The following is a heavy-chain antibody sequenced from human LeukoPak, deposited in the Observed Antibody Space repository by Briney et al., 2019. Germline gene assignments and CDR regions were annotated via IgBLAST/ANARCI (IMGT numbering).Heavy chain of an antibody. V-gene: IGHV4-34*01. CDR3: ARNDYVWGSYRRYYYYMDV. Sequence: SETLSLTCAVYGGSFSGYYWSWIRQPPGKGLEWIGEINHSRSTNYNPSLKSRVTISVDTSKNQFSMKLSSVTAADTAVYYCARNDYVWGSYRRYYYYMDVWGKGTTVTVSS. CDR2: INHSRST. J-gene: IGHJ6*03. CDR1: GGSFSGYY. D-gene: IGHD3-16*02.